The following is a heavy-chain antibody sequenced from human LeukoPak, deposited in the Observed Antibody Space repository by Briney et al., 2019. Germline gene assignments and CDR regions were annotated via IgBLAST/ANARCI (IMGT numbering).Heavy chain of an antibody. CDR1: GFTFSSYS. D-gene: IGHD4-23*01. V-gene: IGHV3-48*02. CDR2: IGTSSSII. CDR3: ARHDYAGNSGDY. Sequence: PGGSLRLSCAASGFTFSSYSMNWDRQTPGKGLEWVSYIGTSSSIIYYADSVKGRFTISRDNAKNSLYLQMNSLRDEDTAVYYCARHDYAGNSGDYWGQGTLVTVSS. J-gene: IGHJ4*02.